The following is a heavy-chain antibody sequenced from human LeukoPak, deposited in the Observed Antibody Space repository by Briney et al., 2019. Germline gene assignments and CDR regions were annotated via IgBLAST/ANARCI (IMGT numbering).Heavy chain of an antibody. Sequence: GASVKVSCKASGYIFTNYGISWVRQAPGQGLEWMGWISVYNGDTNYAQNLQGRVTMTTDTSTSTAYMELRSLRSDDTAVYYCARDWAPMITFGGVIVDYWGQGTLVTVSS. J-gene: IGHJ4*02. V-gene: IGHV1-18*01. CDR1: GYIFTNYG. CDR3: ARDWAPMITFGGVIVDY. D-gene: IGHD3-16*02. CDR2: ISVYNGDT.